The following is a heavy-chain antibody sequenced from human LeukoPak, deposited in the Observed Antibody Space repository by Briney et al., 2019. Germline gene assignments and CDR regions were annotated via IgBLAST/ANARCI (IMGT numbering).Heavy chain of an antibody. V-gene: IGHV3-30*01. CDR1: GFTLTTFA. CDR3: ARGYRPYDDAFDI. D-gene: IGHD3-16*02. J-gene: IGHJ3*02. CDR2: FSYDGSIR. Sequence: PGGSLRLSCAASGFTLTTFAMHWVRQAPGKGLEWVAMFSYDGSIRYNAGSVQGQFTISRDTSQNTLDLQMNSLRPDDTAVYYCARGYRPYDDAFDIWGHGTLVTVSS.